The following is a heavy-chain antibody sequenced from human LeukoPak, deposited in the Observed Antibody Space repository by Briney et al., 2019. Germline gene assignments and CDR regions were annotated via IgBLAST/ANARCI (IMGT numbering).Heavy chain of an antibody. CDR2: ISSSGRTI. J-gene: IGHJ6*03. CDR3: ARERATLDYYYYMDV. Sequence: GGSLRLSCAASGFTFSSYEMNWVRQAPGKGLEWASYISSSGRTIYYADSVKGRFTISRDNAKNSLYLQMNSLRAEDTALYYCARERATLDYYYYMDVWGKGTTVTVSS. V-gene: IGHV3-48*03. CDR1: GFTFSSYE. D-gene: IGHD5-12*01.